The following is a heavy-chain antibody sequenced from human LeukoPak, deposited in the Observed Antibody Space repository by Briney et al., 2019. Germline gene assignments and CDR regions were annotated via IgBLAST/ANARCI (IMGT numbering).Heavy chain of an antibody. Sequence: GASVNVSCKASGYTFTIYGISWVRQAPGQGLEWMGWISAYNGNTNYAQKLQGRVTMTTDTSTSTAYMELRSLRSDDTAVYYCARNLAAAGPSQADWFDPWGQGTLVTVSS. J-gene: IGHJ5*02. CDR3: ARNLAAAGPSQADWFDP. V-gene: IGHV1-18*01. D-gene: IGHD6-13*01. CDR1: GYTFTIYG. CDR2: ISAYNGNT.